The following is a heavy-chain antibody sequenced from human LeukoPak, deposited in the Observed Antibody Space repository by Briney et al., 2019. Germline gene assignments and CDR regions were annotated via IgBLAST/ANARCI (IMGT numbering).Heavy chain of an antibody. J-gene: IGHJ4*02. CDR3: ARGSGGYRYGYQYFDY. D-gene: IGHD5-18*01. CDR1: GYSFTSYW. V-gene: IGHV5-51*01. Sequence: GESLKISCKGSGYSFTSYWIGWVRQMPGKGLEWMGIIYPGDFHTKYSPSFQGQVTISADKSISTVYLQWTSLKASDTTMYYCARGSGGYRYGYQYFDYWGKGTLVTVSS. CDR2: IYPGDFHT.